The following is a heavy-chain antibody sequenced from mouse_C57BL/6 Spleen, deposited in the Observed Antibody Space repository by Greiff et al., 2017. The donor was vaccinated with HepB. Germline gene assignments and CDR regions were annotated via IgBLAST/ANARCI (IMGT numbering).Heavy chain of an antibody. CDR2: FYPGSGSI. V-gene: IGHV1-62-2*01. Sequence: VKLQESGAELVKPGASVKLSCKASGYTFTEYTIHWVKQRSGQGLEWIGWFYPGSGSIKYNEKFKDKATLTADKSSSTVYMELSGLTSKDSAVYFCARHEDSYYGSSPYAMDYWGQGTSVTVSS. D-gene: IGHD1-1*01. CDR3: ARHEDSYYGSSPYAMDY. CDR1: GYTFTEYT. J-gene: IGHJ4*01.